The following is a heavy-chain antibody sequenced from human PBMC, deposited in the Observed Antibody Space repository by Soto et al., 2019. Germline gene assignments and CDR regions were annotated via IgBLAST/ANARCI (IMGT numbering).Heavy chain of an antibody. Sequence: QLQLQESGPGLVKPSETLSLTCTVSGGSISSSSYYWGWIRQPPGKGLEWIGSIYYSGSTYYNPSLKSRVTISVDTSKNQFSRKLSSVTAADTAVFYCARLGNYCSTTSGYFGTYWYFDLWGRGTLVTVSS. D-gene: IGHD2-2*01. CDR3: ARLGNYCSTTSGYFGTYWYFDL. CDR1: GGSISSSSYY. V-gene: IGHV4-39*01. J-gene: IGHJ2*01. CDR2: IYYSGST.